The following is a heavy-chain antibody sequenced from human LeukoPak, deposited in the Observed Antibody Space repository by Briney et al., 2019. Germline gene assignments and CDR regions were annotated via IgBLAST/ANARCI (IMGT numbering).Heavy chain of an antibody. CDR3: ASDSPYYGMDV. J-gene: IGHJ6*02. CDR1: GFPFSSYW. CDR2: INSDGSAT. V-gene: IGHV3-74*01. Sequence: GGSLRLSCAASGFPFSSYWMHWVRRVPGKGLLWVSRINSDGSATIYADSVRGRFTISRDNAKNTLYLQMSGLRVEDTAVYHCASDSPYYGMDVWGQGTTVTVSS.